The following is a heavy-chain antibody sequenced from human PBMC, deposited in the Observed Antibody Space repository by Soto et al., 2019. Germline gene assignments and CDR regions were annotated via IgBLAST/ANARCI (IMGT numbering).Heavy chain of an antibody. D-gene: IGHD6-19*01. V-gene: IGHV1-46*01. CDR3: ARGAAVAGGHNCFDP. Sequence: QAQLVQSGAEVKKPGASVRVSCKASGYSFISYYIHWVRQAPGQGLVWMGIINPGGGGTTYPQKFQGRVSITMDTSTSTVYMHLSSLRSEDTAVYYCARGAAVAGGHNCFDPWGQGTLVTVSS. CDR1: GYSFISYY. J-gene: IGHJ5*02. CDR2: INPGGGGT.